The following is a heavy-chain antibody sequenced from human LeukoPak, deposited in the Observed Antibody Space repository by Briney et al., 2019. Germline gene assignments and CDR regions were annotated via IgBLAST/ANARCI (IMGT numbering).Heavy chain of an antibody. CDR1: GGSISSYY. CDR3: ARDRGYCSGGSCYPFDY. Sequence: SETLSLTCTVSGGSISSYYWSWIRQPPGKGLEWIGYIYYSGSTNYNPSLKSRVTISVDTSKNQFSLELSSVTAADTAAYYCARDRGYCSGGSCYPFDYWGQGTLVTVSS. D-gene: IGHD2-15*01. V-gene: IGHV4-59*01. J-gene: IGHJ4*02. CDR2: IYYSGST.